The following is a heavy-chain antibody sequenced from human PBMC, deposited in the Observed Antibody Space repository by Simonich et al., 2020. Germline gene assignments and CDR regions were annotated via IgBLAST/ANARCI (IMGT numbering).Heavy chain of an antibody. CDR1: GYSFTSYW. Sequence: EVQLVQSGAEVNKPGESLKISCKGSGYSFTSYWIGWVRQRPGKGLEWMGIIYPGDSDTRYSPSFQGQVTISADKSISTAYLQWSSLKASDTAMYYCARPTTDYDSSGYYYDYWGQGTLVTVSS. CDR3: ARPTTDYDSSGYYYDY. V-gene: IGHV5-51*01. D-gene: IGHD3-22*01. CDR2: IYPGDSDT. J-gene: IGHJ4*02.